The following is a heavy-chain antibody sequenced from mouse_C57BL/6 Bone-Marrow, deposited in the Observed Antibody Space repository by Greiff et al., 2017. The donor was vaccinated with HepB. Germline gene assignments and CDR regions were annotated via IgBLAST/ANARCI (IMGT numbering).Heavy chain of an antibody. D-gene: IGHD3-1*01. CDR1: GYTFTSYW. CDR3: ARWAPYYFDY. J-gene: IGHJ2*01. CDR2: IHPNSGST. Sequence: VQLQQPGAELVKPGASVKLSCKASGYTFTSYWMHWVKQRPGQGLEWIGMIHPNSGSTNYNEKFKSKATLTEDKSSSTAYMERSSLTSEDSAVYYWARWAPYYFDYWGQGTTLTVSS. V-gene: IGHV1-64*01.